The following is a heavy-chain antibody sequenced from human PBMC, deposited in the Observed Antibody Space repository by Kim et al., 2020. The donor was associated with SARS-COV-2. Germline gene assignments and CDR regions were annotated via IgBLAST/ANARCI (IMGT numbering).Heavy chain of an antibody. D-gene: IGHD3-3*01. Sequence: ASVKVSCKASGYTFTSYGISWVRQAPGQGLEWMGWISAYNGNTNYAQKLQGRVTMTTDTSTSTAYMELRSLRSDDTAVYYCARDFPRPTPFWRGAPPRFDPWGQGTLVTVSS. CDR1: GYTFTSYG. CDR2: ISAYNGNT. V-gene: IGHV1-18*01. J-gene: IGHJ5*02. CDR3: ARDFPRPTPFWRGAPPRFDP.